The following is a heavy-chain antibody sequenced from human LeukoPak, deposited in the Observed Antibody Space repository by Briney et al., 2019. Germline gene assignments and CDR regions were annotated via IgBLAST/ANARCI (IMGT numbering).Heavy chain of an antibody. Sequence: GGSLRLSCAASGFTFSNSAMSWVRQAPGKGLEWVSTLSGSGITTYYADSVKGRFTISRDNSKNTLYLQMNSLRAEDTAVYYCATRSYPGYWGQGTLVTVSS. CDR3: ATRSYPGY. CDR1: GFTFSNSA. J-gene: IGHJ4*02. V-gene: IGHV3-23*01. CDR2: LSGSGITT.